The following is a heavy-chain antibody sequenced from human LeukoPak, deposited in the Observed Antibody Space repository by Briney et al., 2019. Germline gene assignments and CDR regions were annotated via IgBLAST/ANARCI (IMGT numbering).Heavy chain of an antibody. D-gene: IGHD3-10*01. CDR3: ARAIRGSAVDTGGR. CDR2: IKNDGSEE. V-gene: IGHV3-7*01. J-gene: IGHJ4*02. Sequence: GGSLRLSCAASGFTFSRYWMRWVRQAPGKGLEGVANIKNDGSEEYYVDSVKGRFTISRDNARNSLFLQMNSLTVEDTAVYYCARAIRGSAVDTGGRRGQGTLVTVSS. CDR1: GFTFSRYW.